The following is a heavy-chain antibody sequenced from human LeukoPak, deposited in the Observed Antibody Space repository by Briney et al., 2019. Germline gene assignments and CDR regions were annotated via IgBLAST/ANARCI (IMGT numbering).Heavy chain of an antibody. CDR2: IIPIFGTA. CDR3: ARGSHPTYDSSGYHSGGAFDI. Sequence: GASVKVSCKASGGTFSSYAISWVRQAPGRGLEWMGGIIPIFGTANYAQKFQGRVTITTDESTSTAYMELSSLRSEDTAVYYCARGSHPTYDSSGYHSGGAFDIWGQGTMVTVSS. D-gene: IGHD3-22*01. J-gene: IGHJ3*02. V-gene: IGHV1-69*05. CDR1: GGTFSSYA.